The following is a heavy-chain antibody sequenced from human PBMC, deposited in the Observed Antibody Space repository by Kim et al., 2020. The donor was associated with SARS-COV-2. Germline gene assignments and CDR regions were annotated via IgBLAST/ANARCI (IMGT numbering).Heavy chain of an antibody. D-gene: IGHD3-22*01. J-gene: IGHJ4*02. CDR3: AKDIGRVWYYDSSGSTLDY. Sequence: GRFTISRDNSKNSLYLQMNSLRTEDTALYYCAKDIGRVWYYDSSGSTLDYWGQGTLVTVSS. V-gene: IGHV3-43*01.